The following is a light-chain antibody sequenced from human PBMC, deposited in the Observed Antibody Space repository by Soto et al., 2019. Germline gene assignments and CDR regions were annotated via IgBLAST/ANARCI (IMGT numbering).Light chain of an antibody. Sequence: DIQMTQSPSSLSAYVGYRVTITCRASQAISNYLAWYQQKPGKVPKLLIYDASNLETEVPSRFSGSGSGTYFSFTISSLQPEDFATYYCQQYSNLITFGQGTRLEIK. CDR2: DAS. J-gene: IGKJ5*01. CDR1: QAISNY. V-gene: IGKV1-33*01. CDR3: QQYSNLIT.